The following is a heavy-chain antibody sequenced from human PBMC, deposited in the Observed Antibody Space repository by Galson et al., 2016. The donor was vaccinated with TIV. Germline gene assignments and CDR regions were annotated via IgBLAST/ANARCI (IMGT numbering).Heavy chain of an antibody. CDR3: ARVRFCSSTNCLNYFDY. J-gene: IGHJ4*02. Sequence: SLRLSCAASGFSFHDYGMHWVRQAPGKGLEWVAVIWYDGSNKDYADSVKGRFTISRDNSKNTVYLQMNSLRAGDTAVYYCARVRFCSSTNCLNYFDYWGQGTLVTVSS. V-gene: IGHV3-33*08. CDR1: GFSFHDYG. CDR2: IWYDGSNK. D-gene: IGHD2-2*01.